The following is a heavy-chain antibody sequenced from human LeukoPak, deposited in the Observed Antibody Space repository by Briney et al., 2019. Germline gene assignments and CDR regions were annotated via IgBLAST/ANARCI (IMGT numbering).Heavy chain of an antibody. CDR1: GGSFSGYY. V-gene: IGHV4-34*01. CDR2: INHSGST. Sequence: SETLSLTCAVYGGSFSGYYWSWIRQPPGKGLEWIGEINHSGSTNYNPSLKSRVTISVDTSKNQFSLKLSSVTAADTAVCYCASRAYYYGSGRTYYYGMDVWGKGTTVTVSS. D-gene: IGHD3-10*01. J-gene: IGHJ6*04. CDR3: ASRAYYYGSGRTYYYGMDV.